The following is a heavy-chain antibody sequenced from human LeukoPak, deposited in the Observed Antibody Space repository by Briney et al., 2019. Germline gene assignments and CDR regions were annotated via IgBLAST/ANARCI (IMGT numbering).Heavy chain of an antibody. CDR3: TRDQMNY. J-gene: IGHJ4*02. V-gene: IGHV3-53*01. D-gene: IGHD5-24*01. Sequence: GGPLRLSCTASELTVSRNYMLWVRQAPGKGLEWVSLIFSNGDTHYADSVKGRFTISRDTSKNTVSLQMNSLRVEDTAMYYCTRDQMNYWGQGTLVTVSS. CDR2: IFSNGDT. CDR1: ELTVSRNY.